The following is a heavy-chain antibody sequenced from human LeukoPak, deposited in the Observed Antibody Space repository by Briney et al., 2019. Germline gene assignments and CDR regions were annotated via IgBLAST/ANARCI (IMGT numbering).Heavy chain of an antibody. Sequence: GGSLRLSCAASGFTFSSYESNWVRQAPGKGLEWIPYISSTSYSIYYADSVKGRFTISRDNAKNALYLQMDSLRVEDTALYYCASSLGPRDYWGQGILVTVSS. V-gene: IGHV3-48*03. CDR3: ASSLGPRDY. D-gene: IGHD7-27*01. CDR1: GFTFSSYE. J-gene: IGHJ4*02. CDR2: ISSTSYSI.